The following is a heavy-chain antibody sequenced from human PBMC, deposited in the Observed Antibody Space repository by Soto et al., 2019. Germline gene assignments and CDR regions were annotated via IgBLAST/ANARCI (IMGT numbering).Heavy chain of an antibody. Sequence: GGSLRLSCAASGFTFSSYSMNWVRQAPGKGLEWVSYISSSSSTIYYADSVKGRFTISRDNAKNSLYLQMNSLRAEDTSVYYCARSVCSGGSCYSGGFSYWGQGTLVTVSS. V-gene: IGHV3-48*01. J-gene: IGHJ4*02. D-gene: IGHD2-15*01. CDR2: ISSSSSTI. CDR1: GFTFSSYS. CDR3: ARSVCSGGSCYSGGFSY.